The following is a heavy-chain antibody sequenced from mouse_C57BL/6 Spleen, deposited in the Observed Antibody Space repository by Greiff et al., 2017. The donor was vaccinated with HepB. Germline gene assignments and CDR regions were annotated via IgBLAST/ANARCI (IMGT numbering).Heavy chain of an antibody. V-gene: IGHV14-2*01. CDR3: ARGGKGNYWFAY. J-gene: IGHJ3*01. D-gene: IGHD2-1*01. CDR2: IDPEDGET. Sequence: EVKLQESGAELVKPGASVKLSCTASGFNIKDYYMHWVKQRTEQGLEWIGRIDPEDGETKYAPKFQGKATITADTSSNTAYLQLSSLTSEDTSVYYRARGGKGNYWFAYWGQGTLVTVSA. CDR1: GFNIKDYY.